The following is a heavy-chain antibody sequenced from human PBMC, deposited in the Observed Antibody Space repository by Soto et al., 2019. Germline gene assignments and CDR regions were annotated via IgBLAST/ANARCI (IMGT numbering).Heavy chain of an antibody. D-gene: IGHD2-2*01. V-gene: IGHV3-23*01. J-gene: IGHJ5*02. CDR1: GFTFSSYA. CDR2: ISGSGGST. CDR3: AKGVVVVPAAGYNWFDP. Sequence: GGSLRLSCAASGFTFSSYAMSWVRQAPGKGLEWVSAISGSGGSTYYADSVKGRFTISRDNSKNTLYLQMNSLRAEDTAVYYCAKGVVVVPAAGYNWFDPWGQGTLVTVSS.